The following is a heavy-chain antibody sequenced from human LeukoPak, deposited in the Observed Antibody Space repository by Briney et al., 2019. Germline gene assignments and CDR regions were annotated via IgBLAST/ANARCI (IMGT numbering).Heavy chain of an antibody. D-gene: IGHD5-24*01. CDR2: IRFNGSNK. CDR1: GFTFSSFG. V-gene: IGHV3-30*02. Sequence: GGSLRLSCAASGFTFSSFGMHWVRQAPGKGLEWVAFIRFNGSNKYYTDSVKGRFTISRDNSKSTLSLQMNSLRPEDTAVFYCARDLGMGTRIDFRGQGTLVTVFS. CDR3: ARDLGMGTRIDF. J-gene: IGHJ4*02.